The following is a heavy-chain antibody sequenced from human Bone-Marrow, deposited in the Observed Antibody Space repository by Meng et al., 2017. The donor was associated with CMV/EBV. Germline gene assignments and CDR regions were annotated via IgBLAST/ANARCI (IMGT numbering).Heavy chain of an antibody. Sequence: GESLKISCAASGFTFSDYYMSWIRQPPGKGLEWVSYISSSGSTRYYADSVKGRFTISRDNAKNALYLQMNSLRAEDTAVCYCARWPFKRIAADATLREYFQHWGQGTLVTGSS. J-gene: IGHJ1*01. CDR2: ISSSGSTR. D-gene: IGHD6-13*01. V-gene: IGHV3-11*04. CDR3: ARWPFKRIAADATLREYFQH. CDR1: GFTFSDYY.